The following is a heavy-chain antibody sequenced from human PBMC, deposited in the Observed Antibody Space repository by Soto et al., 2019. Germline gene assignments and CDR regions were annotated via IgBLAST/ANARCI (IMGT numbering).Heavy chain of an antibody. V-gene: IGHV5-51*01. J-gene: IGHJ6*02. CDR1: GYSFTSYW. Sequence: GESLKISCKGSGYSFTSYWIGWVRQMPGKGLEWMGIIYPGDSDTRYSPSFQGQVTISADRSISTAYLQWSRLKASDTAMYYCARQSYYYDSSGSNYYYYGMAVWGQGTTVTLSS. CDR2: IYPGDSDT. D-gene: IGHD3-22*01. CDR3: ARQSYYYDSSGSNYYYYGMAV.